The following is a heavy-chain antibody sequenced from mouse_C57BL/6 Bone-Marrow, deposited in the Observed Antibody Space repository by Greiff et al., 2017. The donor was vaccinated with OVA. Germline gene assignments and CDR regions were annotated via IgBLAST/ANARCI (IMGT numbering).Heavy chain of an antibody. J-gene: IGHJ4*01. D-gene: IGHD2-4*01. Sequence: QVQLKESGSELRSPGSSVKLSCKDFDSEVFPIAYMSWVRQKPGHGFEWIGGILPSIGRTIYGEKFEDKATLDADTLSNTAYLELNSLTSEDSAIYYWGRGGLRRGGDYYAMDYWGQGTSVTVSS. CDR3: GRGGLRRGGDYYAMDY. CDR1: DSEVFPIAY. CDR2: ILPSIGRT. V-gene: IGHV15-2*01.